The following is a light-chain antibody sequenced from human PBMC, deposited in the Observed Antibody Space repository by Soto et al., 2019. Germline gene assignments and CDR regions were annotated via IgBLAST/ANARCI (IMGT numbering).Light chain of an antibody. V-gene: IGKV3-15*01. CDR2: GAS. J-gene: IGKJ1*01. CDR1: QSVSSN. Sequence: RADLCGRASQSVSSNLAWYQQKPGQAPRLLIYGASTRATGIPARFSGSGSGTEFTLTSISLQAEEFSGYNWQQYQHWAGTSGQGPRWIS. CDR3: QQYQHWAGT.